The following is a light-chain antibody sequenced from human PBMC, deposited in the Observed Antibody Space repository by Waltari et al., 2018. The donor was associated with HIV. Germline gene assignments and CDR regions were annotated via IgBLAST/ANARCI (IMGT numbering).Light chain of an antibody. CDR3: CSYAGSSTFV. Sequence: QSALTQPASVSGSPGQSITISCTGTSSDVGNYNYVSWYQQHPGKAPKLMVYDVTKRPSGVSNRFSGSKSGNTASLTISGRQAEDEADYYCCSYAGSSTFVFGGGTKLTVL. CDR2: DVT. J-gene: IGLJ2*01. CDR1: SSDVGNYNY. V-gene: IGLV2-23*02.